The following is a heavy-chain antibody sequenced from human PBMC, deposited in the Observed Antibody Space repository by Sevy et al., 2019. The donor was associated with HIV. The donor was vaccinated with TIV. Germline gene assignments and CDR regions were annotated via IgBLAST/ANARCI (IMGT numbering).Heavy chain of an antibody. CDR3: ARSDCSSTSCPIDYYYYYGMDV. J-gene: IGHJ6*02. D-gene: IGHD2-2*01. V-gene: IGHV4-59*01. CDR1: GGSISSYY. Sequence: SETLSLSCTVSGGSISSYYWSWIRQPPGKGLAWIGYMYYSGSTNYNPSLKSRVTISVDTSKNQFSLKLSSVTAADTAVYYCARSDCSSTSCPIDYYYYYGMDVWGQGTTVTVSS. CDR2: MYYSGST.